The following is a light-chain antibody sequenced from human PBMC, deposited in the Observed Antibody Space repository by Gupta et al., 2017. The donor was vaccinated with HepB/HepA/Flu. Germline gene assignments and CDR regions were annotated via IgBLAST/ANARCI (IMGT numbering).Light chain of an antibody. Sequence: SDLTQPDPVSGSPGKSHTISCTVTSSDVGGYNYVSWYHQHLCKAHKLMIYDVSKRPSGVSNRFSGSKSGNTASLTISGLQAEDEADYYCSSYTSSSTVVFGGGTKLTVL. CDR1: SSDVGGYNY. J-gene: IGLJ3*02. CDR3: SSYTSSSTVV. CDR2: DVS. V-gene: IGLV2-14*03.